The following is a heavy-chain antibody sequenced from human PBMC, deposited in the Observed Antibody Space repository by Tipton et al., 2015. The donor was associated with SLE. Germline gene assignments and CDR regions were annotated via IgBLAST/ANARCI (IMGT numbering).Heavy chain of an antibody. D-gene: IGHD1-26*01. V-gene: IGHV4-61*08. CDR3: ARGGGSYYDY. J-gene: IGHJ4*02. Sequence: TLSLTCTVSGGSISSGGYYWSWIRQHPGEGLEWIGSIYYRGNTKYNPPLKSRVTISLDTSRTPFSLKLSSVTAADTAGYYCARGGGSYYDYWGQGTLVTVSS. CDR2: IYYRGNT. CDR1: GGSISSGGYY.